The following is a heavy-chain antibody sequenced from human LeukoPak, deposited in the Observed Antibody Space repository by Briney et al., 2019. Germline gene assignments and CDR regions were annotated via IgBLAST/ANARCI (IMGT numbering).Heavy chain of an antibody. Sequence: GGSLRLSCAASGFTFSTYSMNWVRQAPGKGLEWVSYITSSSSTIYYADSVKGRFTISRDNAKNSLYLQMNSLRAEDTAVYYCARASPLSCSGGSCYSGAFDIWGQGTMVTVSS. CDR3: ARASPLSCSGGSCYSGAFDI. CDR1: GFTFSTYS. J-gene: IGHJ3*02. D-gene: IGHD2-15*01. CDR2: ITSSSSTI. V-gene: IGHV3-48*04.